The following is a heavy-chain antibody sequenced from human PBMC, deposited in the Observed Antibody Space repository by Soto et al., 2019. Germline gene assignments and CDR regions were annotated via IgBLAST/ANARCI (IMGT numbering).Heavy chain of an antibody. CDR3: ARMIGYDSSGYLFDY. CDR2: IDWDDDK. CDR1: GFSLSTSGMC. V-gene: IGHV2-70*11. D-gene: IGHD3-22*01. J-gene: IGHJ4*02. Sequence: SGSYAGEPTQTLTLTCTFSGFSLSTSGMCVSWIRQPPGKALEWLARIDWDDDKYYSTSLKTRLTISKDTSKNQVVLTMTNMDPVDSASYYCARMIGYDSSGYLFDYWGQGTLVTVSS.